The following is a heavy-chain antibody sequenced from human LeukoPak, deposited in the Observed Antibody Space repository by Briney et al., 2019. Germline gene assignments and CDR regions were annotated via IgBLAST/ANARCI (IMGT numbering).Heavy chain of an antibody. J-gene: IGHJ3*02. CDR3: ARGYYSSTSCYPANGAFDI. CDR2: IYYSGST. Sequence: SQTLSLTCTVSGGSISSGDYYWSWIRQPPGKGLEWIGYIYYSGSTYYNPSLKSRVTISVDTSKNQFSLKLSSVTAADTAVYYCARGYYSSTSCYPANGAFDIWGQGTMVTVSS. D-gene: IGHD2-2*01. CDR1: GGSISSGDYY. V-gene: IGHV4-30-4*08.